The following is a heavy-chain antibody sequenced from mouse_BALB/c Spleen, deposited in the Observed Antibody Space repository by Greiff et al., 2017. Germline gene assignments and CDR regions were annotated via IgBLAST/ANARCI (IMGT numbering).Heavy chain of an antibody. V-gene: IGHV1-80*01. Sequence: VKLQQSGAELVRPGSSVKISCKASGYAFSSYWMNWVKQRPGQGLEWIGQIYPGDGDTNYNGKFKGKATLTADKSSSTAYMQLSSLTSEDSAVYFCAPYYGYAMDYWGQGTSVTVSS. CDR2: IYPGDGDT. D-gene: IGHD1-1*01. CDR3: APYYGYAMDY. CDR1: GYAFSSYW. J-gene: IGHJ4*01.